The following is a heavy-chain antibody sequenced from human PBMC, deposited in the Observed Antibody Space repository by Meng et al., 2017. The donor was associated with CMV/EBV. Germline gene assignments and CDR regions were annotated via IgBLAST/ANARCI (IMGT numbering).Heavy chain of an antibody. CDR3: ARLNTALSQDY. Sequence: SCKAYGGTFSSYAISRVRQATGQGLEWVGGIIPIFGTANYAQKFQGRVTITTDESTSTAYMELSSLRSEDTAVYYCARLNTALSQDYWGQGTLVTVSS. D-gene: IGHD5-18*01. CDR1: GGTFSSYA. V-gene: IGHV1-69*05. J-gene: IGHJ4*02. CDR2: IIPIFGTA.